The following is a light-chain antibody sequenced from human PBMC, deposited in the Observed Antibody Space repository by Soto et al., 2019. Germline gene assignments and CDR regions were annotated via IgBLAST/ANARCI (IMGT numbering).Light chain of an antibody. V-gene: IGLV8-61*01. CDR1: SGSVSMSNY. Sequence: QAVVTQAPPFSVSPGETVTLTCGWTSGSVSMSNYPSWFQQTPGQPPRTLIHSTYTRPSGVPDRFSGSILGNKAALTIAGAQADDDSYYYCALDMDSGISVFGGGTKLTVL. CDR3: ALDMDSGISV. CDR2: STY. J-gene: IGLJ3*02.